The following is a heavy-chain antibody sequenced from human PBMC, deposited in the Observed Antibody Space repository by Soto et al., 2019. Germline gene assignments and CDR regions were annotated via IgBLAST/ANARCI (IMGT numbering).Heavy chain of an antibody. V-gene: IGHV3-21*01. Sequence: PGGSLRLSCSASGFTFSPFGMNWVRQAPGKGLEWVSSISISSSYISYADSVKGRFTISRDNAKNSLYLQVHSLRAEDTAMYYCARDTTFYSDSRGYEGTFPQFHYYGMDVWGQGTTVTVSS. J-gene: IGHJ6*02. D-gene: IGHD3-22*01. CDR1: GFTFSPFG. CDR3: ARDTTFYSDSRGYEGTFPQFHYYGMDV. CDR2: ISISSSYI.